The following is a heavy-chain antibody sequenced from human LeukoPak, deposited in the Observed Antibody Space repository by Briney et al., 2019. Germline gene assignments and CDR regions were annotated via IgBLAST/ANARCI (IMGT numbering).Heavy chain of an antibody. Sequence: GGSLRLSCAASGFTFSSYEMNWVRQAPGKGLEWVSYISSSSSTIYYADSVKGRFTISRDNAKNSLYLQMNSLRAEDTAVYYCARGYYYDSSGYASGAFDIWGQGTMVTVSS. CDR3: ARGYYYDSSGYASGAFDI. J-gene: IGHJ3*02. D-gene: IGHD3-22*01. CDR2: ISSSSSTI. CDR1: GFTFSSYE. V-gene: IGHV3-48*03.